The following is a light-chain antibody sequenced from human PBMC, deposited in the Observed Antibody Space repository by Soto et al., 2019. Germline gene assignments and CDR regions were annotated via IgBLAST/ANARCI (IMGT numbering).Light chain of an antibody. CDR3: SSYGGSNNFYV. J-gene: IGLJ1*01. CDR1: RSDVGDYNS. V-gene: IGLV2-8*01. Sequence: QSALTQPPSASGSPGQSVTISCTGTRSDVGDYNSVAWYQQHPGKAPKLIIYEVSKQPSGVPDRFSGSKSGNTASLTVSGLQAEDEADYYCSSYGGSNNFYVFGTGTKVTVL. CDR2: EVS.